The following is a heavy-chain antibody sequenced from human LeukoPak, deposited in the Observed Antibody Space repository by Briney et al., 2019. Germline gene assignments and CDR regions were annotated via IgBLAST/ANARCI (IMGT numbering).Heavy chain of an antibody. CDR2: IYYSGST. CDR3: ARVSDYVWGSPFDY. CDR1: GGSISSGDYY. Sequence: SETLSLTCTVSGGSISSGDYYWSWIRQPPGKGLEWIGYIYYSGSTYYNPSLKSRVTTSVDTSKNQFSLKLSSVTAADTAVYYCARVSDYVWGSPFDYWGQGTLVTVSS. V-gene: IGHV4-30-4*01. J-gene: IGHJ4*02. D-gene: IGHD3-16*01.